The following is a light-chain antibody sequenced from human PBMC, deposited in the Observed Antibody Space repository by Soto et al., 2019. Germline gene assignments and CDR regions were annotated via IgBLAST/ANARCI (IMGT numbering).Light chain of an antibody. CDR3: QQFNNYPNT. J-gene: IGKJ2*01. CDR2: DAS. CDR1: QGSRSA. V-gene: IGKV1D-13*01. Sequence: AIQLTQSPSSLSASVGDRVTITCRASQGSRSALAWYQQKPGKAPKLLIYDASSLESGVPSRFSGSGSGTDFTLTISSLQPEDFATYYCQQFNNYPNTVGQGTKLEI.